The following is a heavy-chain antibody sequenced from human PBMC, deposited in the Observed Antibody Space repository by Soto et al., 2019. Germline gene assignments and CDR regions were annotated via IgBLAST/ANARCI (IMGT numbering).Heavy chain of an antibody. CDR3: ARDRSYYDSSGYHPFEY. CDR2: ISSSGSTI. D-gene: IGHD3-22*01. V-gene: IGHV3-48*03. J-gene: IGHJ4*02. CDR1: GFTFSSYE. Sequence: GGSLRLSCAASGFTFSSYEMNLVRQAPGKGLEWVSYISSSGSTIYYADSVKGRFTISRDNAKNSLYLQMNSLRAEDTAVYYCARDRSYYDSSGYHPFEYWGQGTLVTVSS.